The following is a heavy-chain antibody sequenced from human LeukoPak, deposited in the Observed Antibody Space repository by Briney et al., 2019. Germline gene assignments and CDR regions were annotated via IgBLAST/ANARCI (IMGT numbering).Heavy chain of an antibody. Sequence: PGGTLRLSCAASGFTFSSYGMSWVRQAPGKGLEWVSAISGSGGSTYYADSVKGRFTIPRDNSKNTLYLQMNSLRAEDTAVYYCAKWVGVVPAAMFSCDVWGKGTTVTISS. CDR2: ISGSGGST. J-gene: IGHJ6*04. D-gene: IGHD2-2*01. V-gene: IGHV3-23*01. CDR1: GFTFSSYG. CDR3: AKWVGVVPAAMFSCDV.